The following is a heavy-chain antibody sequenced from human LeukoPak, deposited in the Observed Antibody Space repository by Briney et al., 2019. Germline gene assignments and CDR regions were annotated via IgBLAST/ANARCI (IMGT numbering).Heavy chain of an antibody. D-gene: IGHD3-22*01. CDR2: IIPIFGTA. CDR1: GGTFSSYA. J-gene: IGHJ4*02. CDR3: ARDYYDSSLGYYFDY. Sequence: SVKVSCKASGGTFSSYAISWVRQAPGQGLEWMGGIIPIFGTANYAQKFQGRVTITTDESTSTAYMELSSLRSEDTAVYYCARDYYDSSLGYYFDYWGQGTLVTVPS. V-gene: IGHV1-69*05.